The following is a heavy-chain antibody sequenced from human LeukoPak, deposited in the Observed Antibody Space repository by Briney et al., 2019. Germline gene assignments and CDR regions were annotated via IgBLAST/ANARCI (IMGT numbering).Heavy chain of an antibody. J-gene: IGHJ4*02. CDR3: GGGTGEESAQGLCY. D-gene: IGHD1-1*01. V-gene: IGHV3-11*01. CDR1: GFTFSDYY. Sequence: PGGSLRLSRAASGFTFSDYYMSWIRQAPGKGLEWVSYISSSGSTIYYADSVKGRFTISRDNAKNSLYLQMNSLRAEDTAVYYCGGGTGEESAQGLCYWGQGTLVTVSS. CDR2: ISSSGSTI.